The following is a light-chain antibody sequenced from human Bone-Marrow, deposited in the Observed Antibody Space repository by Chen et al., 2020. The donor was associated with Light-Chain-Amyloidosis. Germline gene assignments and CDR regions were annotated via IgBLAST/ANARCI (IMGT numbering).Light chain of an antibody. Sequence: VLTQSPVALSVSPGDTATLSCRASQSIRGNLAWYQQRPGQAPRLLIYGASARATGIPARFSGSGFETDFTRTISTIQSEDFAVYYCQQYNSWPLTFGQGTRVDIK. V-gene: IGKV3-15*01. CDR1: QSIRGN. CDR3: QQYNSWPLT. CDR2: GAS. J-gene: IGKJ1*01.